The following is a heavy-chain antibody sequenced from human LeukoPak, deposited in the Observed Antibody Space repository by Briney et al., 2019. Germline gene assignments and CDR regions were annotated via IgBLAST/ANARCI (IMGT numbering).Heavy chain of an antibody. Sequence: GGSLRLSCAASGFTFSSYSMNWVRQAPGKGLEWVSSIISSSSYIYYADSVKGRFTISTDNAKNSLYLQMNSLRAEDTAVYYCAKDHNRYDFWSGQIYYYYMDVWGKGTTVTVSS. V-gene: IGHV3-21*01. CDR3: AKDHNRYDFWSGQIYYYYMDV. CDR1: GFTFSSYS. CDR2: IISSSSYI. J-gene: IGHJ6*03. D-gene: IGHD3-3*01.